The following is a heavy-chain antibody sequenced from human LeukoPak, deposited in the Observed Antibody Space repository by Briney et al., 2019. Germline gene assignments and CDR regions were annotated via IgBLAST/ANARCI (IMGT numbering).Heavy chain of an antibody. CDR2: INHSGST. V-gene: IGHV4-34*01. Sequence: SETLSLTCAVYGGSFSGYYWSWIRQPPGKGLEWIGEINHSGSTHYNPSLKSRVTISVDTSKNQFSLKLSSVTAADTAVYYCARGDSSGYRYWGQGTLVTASS. D-gene: IGHD3-22*01. J-gene: IGHJ4*02. CDR3: ARGDSSGYRY. CDR1: GGSFSGYY.